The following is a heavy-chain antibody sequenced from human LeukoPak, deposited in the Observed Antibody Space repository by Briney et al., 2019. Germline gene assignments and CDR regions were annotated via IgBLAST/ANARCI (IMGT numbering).Heavy chain of an antibody. CDR1: GFTVSINY. Sequence: GGSLRLSCAASGFTVSINYMSWVRQAPGKGLEWVGFIRRKANGGTTEYAASVKGRFTISRDDSRSIAYLQMNSLKTEDRAVYYCTRGLEGFTAYDDYWGQGTLVTVSS. J-gene: IGHJ4*02. CDR2: IRRKANGGTT. V-gene: IGHV3-71*01. D-gene: IGHD5-12*01. CDR3: TRGLEGFTAYDDY.